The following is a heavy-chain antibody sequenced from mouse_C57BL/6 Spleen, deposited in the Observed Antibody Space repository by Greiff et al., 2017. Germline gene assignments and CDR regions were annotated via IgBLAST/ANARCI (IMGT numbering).Heavy chain of an antibody. D-gene: IGHD4-1*01. CDR2: INPYNGGT. CDR3: ARSLTETYDMDY. J-gene: IGHJ2*01. CDR1: GYTFTDYY. V-gene: IGHV1-19*01. Sequence: EVQLQQSGPVLVKPGASVKMSCKASGYTFTDYYMNWVKQSHGKSLEWIGVINPYNGGTSYNQKFTGKATLTVDKSSSTAYMELNSLTSEDSAVEYYARSLTETYDMDYWGQGTTLTVSS.